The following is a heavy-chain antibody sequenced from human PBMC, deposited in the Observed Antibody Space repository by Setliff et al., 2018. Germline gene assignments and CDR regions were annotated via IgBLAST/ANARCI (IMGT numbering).Heavy chain of an antibody. V-gene: IGHV4-31*03. CDR3: ARSGYYSIDAFDI. CDR2: IYYSGST. CDR1: GGPISGGGYY. J-gene: IGHJ3*02. Sequence: SETLSLTCTVSGGPISGGGYYWSWIRQHPRKGLEWIGYIYYSGSTNYTPSLKSRVTLSVDTSRNHFSLKLNSVTAADTAVYYCARSGYYSIDAFDIWGQGTMVTV. D-gene: IGHD3-22*01.